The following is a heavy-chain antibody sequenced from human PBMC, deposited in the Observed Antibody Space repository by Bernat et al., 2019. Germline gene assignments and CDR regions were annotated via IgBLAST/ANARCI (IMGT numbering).Heavy chain of an antibody. CDR1: GYSISSGYY. CDR3: ARDEGGVTGTTSVDP. D-gene: IGHD1-7*01. CDR2: IYHSGRT. Sequence: QVQLQESGPGLVKPSETLSLTCAVSGYSISSGYYWGWIRQPPGTGLEWIGSIYHSGRTYYHPSLKSRVTISVDTSKNQFSLKLSSVTAADTAVYYCARDEGGVTGTTSVDPWGQGTLVTVSS. J-gene: IGHJ5*02. V-gene: IGHV4-38-2*02.